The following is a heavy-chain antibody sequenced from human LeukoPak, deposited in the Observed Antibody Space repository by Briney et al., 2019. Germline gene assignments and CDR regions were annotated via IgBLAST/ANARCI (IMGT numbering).Heavy chain of an antibody. J-gene: IGHJ4*02. V-gene: IGHV1-3*01. CDR3: ARSARSEAADY. CDR1: GYTFLNYT. CDR2: INAGNRNT. Sequence: GASVKVSCKASGYTFLNYTMHWVRQAPGQRLEWMGWINAGNRNTKYSQKFQGRVTITRDTSATIAYVELSSLRSEDTAVYYCARSARSEAADYWGQGTLVTV.